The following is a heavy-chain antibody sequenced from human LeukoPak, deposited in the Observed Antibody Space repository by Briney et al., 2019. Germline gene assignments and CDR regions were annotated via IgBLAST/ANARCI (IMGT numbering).Heavy chain of an antibody. J-gene: IGHJ5*02. V-gene: IGHV4-34*01. Sequence: SETLSLTCAVYGGSFSGYYWSWIRQPPGKGLEWIGEIDHSGSTNYNPSLKSRVTISVDTSKNQFSLKLSSVTAADTAVYYCAKKHSSGWYAGWFDPWGQGTLVTVSS. CDR2: IDHSGST. CDR1: GGSFSGYY. D-gene: IGHD6-19*01. CDR3: AKKHSSGWYAGWFDP.